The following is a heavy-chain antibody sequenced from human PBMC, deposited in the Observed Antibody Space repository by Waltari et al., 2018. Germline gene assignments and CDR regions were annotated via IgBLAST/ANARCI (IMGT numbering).Heavy chain of an antibody. Sequence: EVQLVESGGGLVQPGGSLRLSCAASGFTFSSYSMNWVRQAPGKGLKWVSYISSSSTIYYADSVKGRFTISRDNAKNSLYLQMNSLRAEDTAVYYCARGRDQLVHWGQGTLVTVSS. V-gene: IGHV3-48*01. J-gene: IGHJ4*02. CDR1: GFTFSSYS. CDR3: ARGRDQLVH. D-gene: IGHD6-13*01. CDR2: ISSSSTI.